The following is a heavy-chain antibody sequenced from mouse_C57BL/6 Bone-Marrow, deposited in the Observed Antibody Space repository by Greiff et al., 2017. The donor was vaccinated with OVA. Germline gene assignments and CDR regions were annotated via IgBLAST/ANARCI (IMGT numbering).Heavy chain of an antibody. CDR1: GFNIKDDY. CDR3: TFRHYFDY. CDR2: IDPENGDT. J-gene: IGHJ2*01. Sequence: VQLQQSGAELVRPGASVKLSCTASGFNIKDDYMHWVKQRPEQGLEWIGWIDPENGDTEYASKFQGKATITADTSSNTAYLQLSSLTSEDTAVYYCTFRHYFDYWGQGTNLTVSS. V-gene: IGHV14-4*01. D-gene: IGHD3-2*02.